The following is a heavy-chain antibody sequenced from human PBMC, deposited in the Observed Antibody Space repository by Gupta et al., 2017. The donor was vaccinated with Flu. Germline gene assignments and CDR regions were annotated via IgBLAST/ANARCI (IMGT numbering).Heavy chain of an antibody. CDR3: AKGALGIAGAANVFDL. CDR1: GFPFSGSA. CDR2: SSGSTGNT. D-gene: IGHD6-19*01. J-gene: IGHJ3*01. Sequence: EVELLESGGGLVQPGGSLRLSCAASGFPFSGSAMNWVRQAPGKGLEWVSGSSGSTGNTYYADSVKGRFTISRDNSKNTLYLNMNSLRAEDTAIYYCAKGALGIAGAANVFDLWGHGTMVTVSS. V-gene: IGHV3-23*01.